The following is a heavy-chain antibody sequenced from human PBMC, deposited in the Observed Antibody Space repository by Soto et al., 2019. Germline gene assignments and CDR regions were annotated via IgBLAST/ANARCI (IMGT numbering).Heavy chain of an antibody. J-gene: IGHJ3*02. D-gene: IGHD3-16*01. CDR2: IIPIFGTA. CDR1: GGTFSSYA. V-gene: IGHV1-69*01. Sequence: QVQLVQSGAEVKKPGSSVKVSCKASGGTFSSYAISWVRQAPGQGLEWMGGIIPIFGTANYAQKFQGRVTITADESTSTDYMELSSLSSDDTAVYYCARWGHPAVKGFDIWGQGTMVTVSS. CDR3: ARWGHPAVKGFDI.